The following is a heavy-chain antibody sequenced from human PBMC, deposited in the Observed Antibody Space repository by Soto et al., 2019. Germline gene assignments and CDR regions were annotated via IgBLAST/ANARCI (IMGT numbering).Heavy chain of an antibody. Sequence: SETLSLTCTVSGGSISSGVYYWSWIRHHPGKGLEWIGYIYYSGSTYYNPSLKSRVTISVDTSKNQFSLKLSSVTAADTAVYYCARDTRKAQWLVGYLDYWGQGTLVTVSS. D-gene: IGHD6-19*01. CDR1: GGSISSGVYY. J-gene: IGHJ4*02. V-gene: IGHV4-31*03. CDR2: IYYSGST. CDR3: ARDTRKAQWLVGYLDY.